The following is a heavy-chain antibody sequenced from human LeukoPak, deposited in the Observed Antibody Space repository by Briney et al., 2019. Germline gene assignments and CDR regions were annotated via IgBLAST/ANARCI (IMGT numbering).Heavy chain of an antibody. CDR1: GGSISAYY. CDR2: ISYSGST. CDR3: ARSSPSGATYFNY. J-gene: IGHJ4*02. Sequence: PSETLSLTCTVSGGSISAYYWSWIRQPPGKGLEWIGYISYSGSTKYNPSLKSRISMSVDTSKAQFSLKLNSVTAADTAVYFCARSSPSGATYFNYWGQGTLVTVSS. V-gene: IGHV4-59*12. D-gene: IGHD2-15*01.